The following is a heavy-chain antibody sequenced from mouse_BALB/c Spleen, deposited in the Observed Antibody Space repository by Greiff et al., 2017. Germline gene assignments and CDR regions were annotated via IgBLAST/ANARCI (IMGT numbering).Heavy chain of an antibody. D-gene: IGHD4-1*01. CDR3: ARQTLTAFDY. CDR1: GFAFSSYD. V-gene: IGHV5-12-1*01. CDR2: ISSGGGST. Sequence: EVHLVESGGGLVKPGGSLKLSCAASGFAFSSYDMSWVRQTPEKRLEWVAYISSGGGSTYYPDTVKGRFTISRDNAKNTLYLQMSSLKSEDTAMYYCARQTLTAFDYWGQGTTLTVSS. J-gene: IGHJ2*01.